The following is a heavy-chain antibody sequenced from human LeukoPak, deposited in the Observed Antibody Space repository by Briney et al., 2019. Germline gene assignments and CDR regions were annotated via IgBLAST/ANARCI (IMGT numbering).Heavy chain of an antibody. CDR2: INRDSSVK. V-gene: IGHV3-7*01. CDR3: ARDPGSSAFDL. Sequence: GGSLRLSCAVSGITLSNYGMSWVRQTPEKGLEFVANINRDSSVKNYVDSVKGRFTISRDNAKKSLFLELNSLRADDTAVFYCARDPGSSAFDLWGQGSLVTVST. D-gene: IGHD1-14*01. J-gene: IGHJ4*02. CDR1: GITLSNYG.